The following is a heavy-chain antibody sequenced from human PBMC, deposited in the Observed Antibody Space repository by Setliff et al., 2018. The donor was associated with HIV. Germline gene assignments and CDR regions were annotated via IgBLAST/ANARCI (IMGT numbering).Heavy chain of an antibody. Sequence: SETLSLTCTVSGGSIRGHYWSWIRQPPGKGLEWIGTIYYSGSTYYKPSRKSRGTISVDTSKNQFYLKLNSVTAADSAVYHCTLTSRLDGYFDPWGQGTLVTVSS. CDR2: IYYSGST. D-gene: IGHD5-12*01. CDR1: GGSIRGHY. V-gene: IGHV4-59*11. CDR3: TLTSRLDGYFDP. J-gene: IGHJ5*02.